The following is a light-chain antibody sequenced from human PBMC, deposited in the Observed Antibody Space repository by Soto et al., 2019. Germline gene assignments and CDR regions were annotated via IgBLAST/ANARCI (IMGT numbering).Light chain of an antibody. CDR1: QGISSA. CDR2: DAS. Sequence: AIQLTQSPSSLSASVGDRGTITCRASQGISSALAWYQQKPGTAPQLLSYDASNLETGVPSRFSGSGSGTDFTLTISSLQPEDCATYYCQQFSNYPPTFGGGTKVEIK. J-gene: IGKJ4*01. CDR3: QQFSNYPPT. V-gene: IGKV1D-13*01.